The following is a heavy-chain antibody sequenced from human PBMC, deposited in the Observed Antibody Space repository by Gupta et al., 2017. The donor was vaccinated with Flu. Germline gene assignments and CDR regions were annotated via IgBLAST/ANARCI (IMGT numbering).Heavy chain of an antibody. CDR2: IIPGFGTA. V-gene: IGHV1-69*01. J-gene: IGHJ4*02. CDR1: GSTFSSYA. Sequence: QVQLVQSEAEVKKPGSSVKLSCKVSGSTFSSYAITWVRRAPGQGLEWMGGIIPGFGTANYPQKFQGRVTITADESTSTGYMELTRLTSEDTAMYYCARKGAYSGTYSAYWGQGTLVTVSS. CDR3: ARKGAYSGTYSAY. D-gene: IGHD1-26*01.